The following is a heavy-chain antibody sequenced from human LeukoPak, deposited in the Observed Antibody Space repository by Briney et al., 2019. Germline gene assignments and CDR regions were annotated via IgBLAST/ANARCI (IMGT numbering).Heavy chain of an antibody. Sequence: GGSLRLSCAASGFTFGNAWMSWVRQAPGKGLEWVGRIQSKTDGGTTDYAAPVKGRFTISRDDSKNTLYLQMSSLKTEDTAVYYCAGEVMYNFDYWGQGTLVTVSS. V-gene: IGHV3-15*01. CDR1: GFTFGNAW. D-gene: IGHD3-16*01. CDR2: IQSKTDGGTT. CDR3: AGEVMYNFDY. J-gene: IGHJ4*02.